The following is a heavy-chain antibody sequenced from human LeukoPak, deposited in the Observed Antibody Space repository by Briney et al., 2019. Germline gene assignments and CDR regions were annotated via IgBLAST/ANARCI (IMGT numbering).Heavy chain of an antibody. Sequence: PGGSLRLSCAASGFDFSSNWMHWVRHAPGQGLVWVSRIKGDGISTTYADSVKGRFTISRDNAKNTLYLQMNSLRAEDTAVYYCSRDSLSSCGGDCYSGLDVWGRGTTVTVSS. D-gene: IGHD2-21*02. J-gene: IGHJ6*02. CDR1: GFDFSSNW. CDR3: SRDSLSSCGGDCYSGLDV. V-gene: IGHV3-74*01. CDR2: IKGDGIST.